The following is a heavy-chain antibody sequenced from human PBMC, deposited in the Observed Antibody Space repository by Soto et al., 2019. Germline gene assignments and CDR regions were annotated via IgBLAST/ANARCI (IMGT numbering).Heavy chain of an antibody. Sequence: VKVSCKDSGGLFSSFAISWVRQAPGQGLEWLGGIIPVFGTTNYAEKFQGRVTITADESTNTAYMELSSLTSGDTAMYYCGRGGGPYVWFNEFWGQGTLVTVSS. V-gene: IGHV1-69*13. CDR1: GGLFSSFA. J-gene: IGHJ4*02. CDR2: IIPVFGTT. CDR3: GRGGGPYVWFNEF. D-gene: IGHD3-16*01.